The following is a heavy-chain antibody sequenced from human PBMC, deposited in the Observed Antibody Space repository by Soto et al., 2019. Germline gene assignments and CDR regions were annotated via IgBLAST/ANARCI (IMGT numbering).Heavy chain of an antibody. D-gene: IGHD1-1*01. J-gene: IGHJ4*02. Sequence: SVTVSCKASGGTFSSYTISWVRQAPGQGLEWMGRIIPILGIANYAQKFQGRVTITADKSTSTAYMELSRLRSEDTAVYYCARAPRPYNWNDEFSGKYWGQGTLVTVSS. CDR1: GGTFSSYT. CDR2: IIPILGIA. CDR3: ARAPRPYNWNDEFSGKY. V-gene: IGHV1-69*02.